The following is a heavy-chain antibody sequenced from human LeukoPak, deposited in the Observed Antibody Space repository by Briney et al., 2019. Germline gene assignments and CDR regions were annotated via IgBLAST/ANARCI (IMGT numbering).Heavy chain of an antibody. V-gene: IGHV3-7*01. CDR2: IKQDGSEK. J-gene: IGHJ4*02. CDR1: GFTYSPYW. CDR3: ARHLSGITGYTYGRGIDY. Sequence: GGSLRLSCAASGFTYSPYWMTWVRQGPGKGLEWVANIKQDGSEKYYVDSVKGRFTISRDNAKTSLYLQMNSLRAEDTAVYYCARHLSGITGYTYGRGIDYWGQGTLVTVSS. D-gene: IGHD5-18*01.